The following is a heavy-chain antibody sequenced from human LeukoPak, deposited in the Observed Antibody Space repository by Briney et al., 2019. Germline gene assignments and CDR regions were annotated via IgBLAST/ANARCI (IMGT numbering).Heavy chain of an antibody. V-gene: IGHV1-69-2*01. CDR1: GYTFTDYY. CDR3: ATVKEHKFWSGYYTDPQRWFDP. CDR2: VDPEDGET. J-gene: IGHJ5*02. D-gene: IGHD3-3*01. Sequence: ASVKVSCKASGYTFTDYYMHWLQQAPGKGLEWMGRVDPEDGETIYAEKFQGRVTITADTSTDTAYMEPSSLRSEDTAVYYCATVKEHKFWSGYYTDPQRWFDPWGQGTLVTVSS.